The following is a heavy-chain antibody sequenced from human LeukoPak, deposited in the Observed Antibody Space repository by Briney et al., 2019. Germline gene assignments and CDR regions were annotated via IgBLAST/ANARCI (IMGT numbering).Heavy chain of an antibody. J-gene: IGHJ6*03. CDR3: ARDHGRGWHSSSWLRYYYYYYMDV. V-gene: IGHV1-2*02. CDR2: INPNSGGT. D-gene: IGHD6-13*01. CDR1: GYTFTGYY. Sequence: ASVKVSCKASGYTFTGYYMHWVRQAPGQGLEWMGWINPNSGGTNYAQKFQGRVTMTRDMSISTAYMELSRLRSDDTAVYYWARDHGRGWHSSSWLRYYYYYYMDVWGKGTTVTVSS.